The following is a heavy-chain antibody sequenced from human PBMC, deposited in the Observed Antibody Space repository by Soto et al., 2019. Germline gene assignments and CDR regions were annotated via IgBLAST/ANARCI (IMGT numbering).Heavy chain of an antibody. V-gene: IGHV4-34*01. CDR3: ARQDCSGGSCYSHGYYYGMDV. CDR2: INHSGST. J-gene: IGHJ6*02. D-gene: IGHD2-15*01. CDR1: GGSFSGYY. Sequence: PSETLSLTCAVSGGSFSGYYWSWIRQPPGKGLEWIGEINHSGSTNYNPSLKSRVTISVDTSKNQFSLKLSSVTAADTAVYYCARQDCSGGSCYSHGYYYGMDVWGQGTTVTVSS.